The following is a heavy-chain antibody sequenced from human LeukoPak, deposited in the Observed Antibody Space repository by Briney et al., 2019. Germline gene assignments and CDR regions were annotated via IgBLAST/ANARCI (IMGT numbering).Heavy chain of an antibody. CDR2: IYSGGST. CDR1: GFTVSSNH. J-gene: IGHJ6*02. CDR3: ARDSTTEGYYYYGMDV. D-gene: IGHD2-2*01. V-gene: IGHV3-53*01. Sequence: TGGSLRLSCAASGFTVSSNHMRWVRQAPGKGLEWVSVIYSGGSTYYADSVKGRFTISRDNSKNTLYLQINSLRAEDTAVYYCARDSTTEGYYYYGMDVWGQGTTVTVSS.